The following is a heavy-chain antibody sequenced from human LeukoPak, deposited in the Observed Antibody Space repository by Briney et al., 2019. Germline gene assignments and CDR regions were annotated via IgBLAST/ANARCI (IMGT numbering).Heavy chain of an antibody. Sequence: LSGGSLRLSCAASGFTFSSYGMHWVRQAPGKGLEWVAVIWYDGSNKYYADSVKGRFTISRDNSKNTLYLQMNSLRAEDTAVYYCAKGPVTTSLYYYYGMDVWGQGTTVTVSS. CDR2: IWYDGSNK. V-gene: IGHV3-33*06. CDR1: GFTFSSYG. CDR3: AKGPVTTSLYYYYGMDV. D-gene: IGHD4-17*01. J-gene: IGHJ6*02.